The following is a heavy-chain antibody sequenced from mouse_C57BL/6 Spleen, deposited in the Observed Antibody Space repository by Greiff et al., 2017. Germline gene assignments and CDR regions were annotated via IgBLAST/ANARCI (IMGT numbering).Heavy chain of an antibody. CDR3: ARSIDYYGSRRSMDY. CDR2: IVPSDSET. Sequence: QVQLKQPGAELVRPGSSVKLSCKASGYTFTSYWMHWVKQRPIQGLEWIGNIVPSDSETHSNQKFQSKATFTVAKSSSTAYMQLSSLTSEDSAVYYCARSIDYYGSRRSMDYWGQGTSVTVSS. J-gene: IGHJ4*01. CDR1: GYTFTSYW. D-gene: IGHD1-1*01. V-gene: IGHV1-52*01.